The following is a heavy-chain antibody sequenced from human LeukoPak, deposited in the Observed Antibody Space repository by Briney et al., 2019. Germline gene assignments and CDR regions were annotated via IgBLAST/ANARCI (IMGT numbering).Heavy chain of an antibody. J-gene: IGHJ4*02. Sequence: GGSLRLSCEASGFPFGSYVMSWVRQAPGKGLEWIAYINHNAEMIFYPDFVKGRFTISRDNAKSSLYLQMNALRYEDTAIYYCARDHDWAFDLWGQGTLVTVSS. CDR3: ARDHDWAFDL. CDR2: INHNAEMI. CDR1: GFPFGSYV. D-gene: IGHD3-9*01. V-gene: IGHV3-48*02.